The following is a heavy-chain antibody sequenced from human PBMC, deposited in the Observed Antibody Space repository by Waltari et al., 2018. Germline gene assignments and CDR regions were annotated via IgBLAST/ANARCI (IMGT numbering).Heavy chain of an antibody. CDR3: ASLAGTPPSNSEYFQH. CDR2: IYHSGST. V-gene: IGHV4-38-2*01. CDR1: GYSISSGYY. Sequence: QVQLQESGPGLVKPSETLSLTCAVSGYSISSGYYWGWLRPPTGKGLEWIGSIYHSGSTYYNPSLKSRVTISVDTSKNQFSLKLSSVTAADTAVYYCASLAGTPPSNSEYFQHWGQGTLVTVSS. D-gene: IGHD6-19*01. J-gene: IGHJ1*01.